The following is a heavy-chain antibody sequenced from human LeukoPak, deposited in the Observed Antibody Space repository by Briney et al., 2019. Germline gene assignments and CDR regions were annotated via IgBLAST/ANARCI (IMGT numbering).Heavy chain of an antibody. D-gene: IGHD6-19*01. CDR2: IYYSGST. Sequence: SETLSLTCTVSGGSISSGDYYWSWIRQPPGKGLEWIGDIYYSGSTYYNPSLKSRVTISVDTSKNQFSLKLSSVTAADTAVYYCARVRGYSSGSAFDIWGQGTMVTVSS. J-gene: IGHJ3*02. CDR3: ARVRGYSSGSAFDI. V-gene: IGHV4-30-4*01. CDR1: GGSISSGDYY.